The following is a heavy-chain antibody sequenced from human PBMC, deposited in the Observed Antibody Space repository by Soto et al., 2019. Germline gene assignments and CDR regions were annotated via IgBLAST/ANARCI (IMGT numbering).Heavy chain of an antibody. CDR3: AREIWTSYGPQNFFDY. J-gene: IGHJ4*02. CDR1: GYTFTSYG. Sequence: QVQLVQSAGEVRQPGASVKVSCNASGYTFTSYGITWVRQAPGQGLEWMGWVSPNSGDTRYAQNLQGRVTITTDRFTSIAYMELRSLTSDDTALYYCAREIWTSYGPQNFFDYWGQGALVTVSS. V-gene: IGHV1-18*01. D-gene: IGHD4-17*01. CDR2: VSPNSGDT.